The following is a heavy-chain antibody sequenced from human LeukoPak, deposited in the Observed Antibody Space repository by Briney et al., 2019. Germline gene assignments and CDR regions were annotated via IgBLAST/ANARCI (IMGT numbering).Heavy chain of an antibody. V-gene: IGHV4-34*01. Sequence: SETLSLTCAVYGGSFSGYYWNWIRQSPGKGLEWIGEINHSGSTNYNPSLKSRVTILLDTSKNQFSLKLSSVTAADTAVYYCARRPRGVIIKSWFEPWGQGTLVTVSS. CDR1: GGSFSGYY. CDR3: ARRPRGVIIKSWFEP. D-gene: IGHD3-10*01. J-gene: IGHJ5*02. CDR2: INHSGST.